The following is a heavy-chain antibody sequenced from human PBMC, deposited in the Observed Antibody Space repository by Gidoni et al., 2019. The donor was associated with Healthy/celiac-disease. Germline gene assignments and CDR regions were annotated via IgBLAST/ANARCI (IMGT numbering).Heavy chain of an antibody. CDR2: ISSNGGST. D-gene: IGHD4-17*01. CDR1: GCTFSSYA. Sequence: EVQLVESGGGVVEPGGSLRLSGAASGCTFSSYARHWVRQAPGKGLEYVSAISSNGGSTYYANSVKGRFTISRDNSKNTLYLQMGSLRAEDMAVYYCARADYGETFDIWGQGTMVTVSS. J-gene: IGHJ3*02. V-gene: IGHV3-64*01. CDR3: ARADYGETFDI.